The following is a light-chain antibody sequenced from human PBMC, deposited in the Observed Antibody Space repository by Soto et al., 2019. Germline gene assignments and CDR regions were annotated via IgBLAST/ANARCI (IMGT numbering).Light chain of an antibody. V-gene: IGLV2-18*02. CDR1: SSDVGRYNR. Sequence: QSALTQPPSVSGSPGQSVTISCTGTSSDVGRYNRVSWYQQPPGTAPKLIIYEVSNRPSGVPDRFSGSKSGYTASLTISGLQAEDEADYYCSSYTTSSTVVFGGGTQLTVL. CDR3: SSYTTSSTVV. CDR2: EVS. J-gene: IGLJ2*01.